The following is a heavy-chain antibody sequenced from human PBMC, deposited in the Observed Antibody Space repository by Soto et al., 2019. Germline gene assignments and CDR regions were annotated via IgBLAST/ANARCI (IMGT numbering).Heavy chain of an antibody. D-gene: IGHD3-10*01. CDR1: GFTFSSYE. CDR2: ITTSGSAT. J-gene: IGHJ5*02. Sequence: QLVESGGGLVQPGGSLRLSCAASGFTFSSYEMSWVRQAPGKGLEWVSYITTSGSATYYADSVKGRLTISRDNARNSAYLEMNSLRVEDTAVYYCAREAGVHDWLDPWGQGTQVTVSS. V-gene: IGHV3-48*03. CDR3: AREAGVHDWLDP.